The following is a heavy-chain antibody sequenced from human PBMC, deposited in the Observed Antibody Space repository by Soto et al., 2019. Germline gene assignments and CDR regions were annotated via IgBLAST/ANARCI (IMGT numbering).Heavy chain of an antibody. J-gene: IGHJ3*02. CDR1: GGSFSGYY. Sequence: QVQLQQWGAGLLKPSETLSLTCAVYGGSFSGYYWSWIRQPPGKGLEWIGEINHSGSTNYNPSLKGRVPISVDTSKNQFSLKLSSVTAADTAVYYCARASRIFDAFDIWGQGTMVTVSS. CDR2: INHSGST. CDR3: ARASRIFDAFDI. D-gene: IGHD2-15*01. V-gene: IGHV4-34*01.